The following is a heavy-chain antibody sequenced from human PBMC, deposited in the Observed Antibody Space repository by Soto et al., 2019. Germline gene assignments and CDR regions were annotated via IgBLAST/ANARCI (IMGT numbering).Heavy chain of an antibody. V-gene: IGHV1-18*01. Sequence: QVQLVQSGAEVRKPGASVKVSCKASGYTFTSYGLTWVRQAPGQGLEWMGWISAHNGNTNYAQKLQGRVTMTTDTCTSTAYMELRSLRSDDTAVYYCASSREGGSGRYFDYWGQGTLVTVSS. CDR2: ISAHNGNT. CDR1: GYTFTSYG. D-gene: IGHD1-26*01. J-gene: IGHJ4*02. CDR3: ASSREGGSGRYFDY.